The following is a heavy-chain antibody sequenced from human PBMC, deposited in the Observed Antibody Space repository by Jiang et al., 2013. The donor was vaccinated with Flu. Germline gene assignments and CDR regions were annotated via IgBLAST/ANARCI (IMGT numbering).Heavy chain of an antibody. CDR1: GGSITDYH. CDR3: ATGDRQQIVPDN. D-gene: IGHD2-21*01. V-gene: IGHV4-59*01. J-gene: IGHJ4*02. Sequence: LLKPSETLSLTCTVSGGSITDYHWTWIRQSPGKGLEWIGYIHDSGSTECNPSLKSRVTMSLDTSKNQFSLSLTSVTAADTAVYYCATGDRQQIVPDNWGQGTLVTVSS. CDR2: IHDSGST.